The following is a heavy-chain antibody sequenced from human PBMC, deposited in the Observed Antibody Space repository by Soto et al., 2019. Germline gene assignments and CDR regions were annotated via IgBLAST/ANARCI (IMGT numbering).Heavy chain of an antibody. J-gene: IGHJ6*02. CDR3: ARDLYYDILTGTSYYYYGMDV. Sequence: QVQLVQSGAEVKKPGASVKVSCKASGYTFTSYGISWVRQAPGQGLEWMGWISAYNGNTNYAQKLQGRVTMTTDTSTSTADMELRSLRSDDTAVYYCARDLYYDILTGTSYYYYGMDVWGQGTTVTVSS. CDR1: GYTFTSYG. CDR2: ISAYNGNT. V-gene: IGHV1-18*01. D-gene: IGHD3-9*01.